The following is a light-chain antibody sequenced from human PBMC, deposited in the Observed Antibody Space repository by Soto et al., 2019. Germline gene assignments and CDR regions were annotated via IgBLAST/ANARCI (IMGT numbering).Light chain of an antibody. CDR2: GAS. V-gene: IGKV3-20*01. Sequence: EIVLTQSPGSLSLSPGERATLSCRASQSVDSRFFAWYQQRPGQAPRLLIYGASRRATGIPDRFTGSGSGTDFTLSISGLEPEDFALYYCQQYDSSVTFGLVTKVEIQ. J-gene: IGKJ1*01. CDR3: QQYDSSVT. CDR1: QSVDSRF.